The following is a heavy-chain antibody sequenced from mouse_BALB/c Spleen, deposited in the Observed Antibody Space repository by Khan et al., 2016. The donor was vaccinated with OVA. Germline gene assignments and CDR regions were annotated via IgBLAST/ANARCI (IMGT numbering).Heavy chain of an antibody. CDR3: ARIEKLVATYFDY. J-gene: IGHJ2*01. CDR1: GYTFSSYW. Sequence: QVQLQQPGAELVKAGASVKMSCKASGYTFSSYWMHWVKQRLGQGLEWVAETNPTNGRTYYNEKFKSKATLTVDNSSSTAYMLLSGPTSEDSAVYYLARIEKLVATYFDYWGQGTTLSGSA. CDR2: TNPTNGRT. V-gene: IGHV1S81*02. D-gene: IGHD1-1*01.